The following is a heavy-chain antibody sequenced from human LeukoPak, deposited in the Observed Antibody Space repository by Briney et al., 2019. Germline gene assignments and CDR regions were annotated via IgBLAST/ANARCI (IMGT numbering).Heavy chain of an antibody. CDR3: ARASPYYDSSGYPYGYFDL. Sequence: SQTLSLTCTVSGGSISSGSYYWSWIRQPAGKGLEWIGRIYTSGSTNYNPSLKSRVTISVDTSKNQFSLKLSSVTAADTAVYYCARASPYYDSSGYPYGYFDLWGRGTLVTVSS. CDR2: IYTSGST. V-gene: IGHV4-61*02. CDR1: GGSISSGSYY. J-gene: IGHJ2*01. D-gene: IGHD3-22*01.